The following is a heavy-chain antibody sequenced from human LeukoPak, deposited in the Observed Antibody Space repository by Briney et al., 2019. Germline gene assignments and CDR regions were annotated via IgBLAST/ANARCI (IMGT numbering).Heavy chain of an antibody. Sequence: GASVKVSCKASGGTFSSYAISWVRQAPGQGLEWMGGIIPIFGTANYAQKFQGRVTITADESTSTAYMELSSLRSEDTAVYYCARDWARSACSGGSCYRQSLFFLVWGQGTLVTVSS. D-gene: IGHD2-15*01. CDR3: ARDWARSACSGGSCYRQSLFFLV. J-gene: IGHJ4*02. CDR1: GGTFSSYA. V-gene: IGHV1-69*13. CDR2: IIPIFGTA.